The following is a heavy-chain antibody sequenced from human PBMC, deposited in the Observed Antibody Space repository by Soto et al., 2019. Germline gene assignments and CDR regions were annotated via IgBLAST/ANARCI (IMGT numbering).Heavy chain of an antibody. CDR1: GGTFSSYA. V-gene: IGHV1-69*12. D-gene: IGHD4-17*01. CDR3: ARENGGRPSYYYYYGMDV. J-gene: IGHJ6*02. CDR2: IIPIFGTA. Sequence: QVQLVQSGAEVKKPGSSVKVSCKASGGTFSSYAISWVRQAPGQGLEWMGGIIPIFGTANYAQKFQGRVTITADESTSTAYMELSSLRSEDTAVYYCARENGGRPSYYYYYGMDVWGQGTTVTVSS.